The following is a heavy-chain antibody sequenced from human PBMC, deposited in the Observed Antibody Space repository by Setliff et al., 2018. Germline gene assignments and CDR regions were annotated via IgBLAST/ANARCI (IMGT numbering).Heavy chain of an antibody. CDR2: FIPILGAT. D-gene: IGHD5-12*01. V-gene: IGHV1-69*05. J-gene: IGHJ3*01. CDR1: GGTFSSSG. Sequence: SVKVSCKSSGGTFSSSGITWVRQAPGQGLQWLGRFIPILGATNYAQNFQGRVTMTTDISTSTAYMELRTLRSDDTAVYFCARWLSSDPFDLWGQGTVVTVSS. CDR3: ARWLSSDPFDL.